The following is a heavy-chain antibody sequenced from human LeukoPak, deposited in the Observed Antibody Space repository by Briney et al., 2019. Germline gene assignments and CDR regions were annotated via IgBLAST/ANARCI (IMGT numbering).Heavy chain of an antibody. D-gene: IGHD2-2*02. V-gene: IGHV1-46*01. J-gene: IGHJ5*02. CDR1: GYSFTSYY. Sequence: GASVKVSCKASGYSFTSYYMHWVRQAPGQGLEWMGIINPSGGSTSYAQKFQGRVTMTRDMSTSTVYMELSSLRSEDTAVYYCARGIPDCSSTSCYKGNWFDPWGQGTLVTVSS. CDR2: INPSGGST. CDR3: ARGIPDCSSTSCYKGNWFDP.